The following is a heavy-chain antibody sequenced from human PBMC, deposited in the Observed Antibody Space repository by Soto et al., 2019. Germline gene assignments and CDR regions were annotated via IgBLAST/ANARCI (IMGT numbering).Heavy chain of an antibody. D-gene: IGHD3-16*01. V-gene: IGHV1-2*02. Sequence: SVKVSFKASGFSFAGYYIHWLRQAPGQGLEWMGWINAHSGGTEYAQKFQGRVTLTRDTSISTAYTTLSSLRSDDTAIYYCAKDLTRQLAYWLDPWGQGTQVTVYS. CDR2: INAHSGGT. CDR3: AKDLTRQLAYWLDP. CDR1: GFSFAGYY. J-gene: IGHJ5*02.